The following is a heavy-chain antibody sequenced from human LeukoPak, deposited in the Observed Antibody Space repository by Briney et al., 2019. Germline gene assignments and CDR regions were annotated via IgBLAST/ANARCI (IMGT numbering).Heavy chain of an antibody. V-gene: IGHV5-51*01. Sequence: GESLKISCKGSGYSFTSYWIGWVRQMPGKGLEWMGIIYPGDSDTRYSPSFQGQVTISADKSIGTAYLQWSSLKASDTAMYYCARSLYYDYVWGSYRYIGAFDIWGQGTMVTVSS. CDR2: IYPGDSDT. CDR3: ARSLYYDYVWGSYRYIGAFDI. CDR1: GYSFTSYW. J-gene: IGHJ3*02. D-gene: IGHD3-16*02.